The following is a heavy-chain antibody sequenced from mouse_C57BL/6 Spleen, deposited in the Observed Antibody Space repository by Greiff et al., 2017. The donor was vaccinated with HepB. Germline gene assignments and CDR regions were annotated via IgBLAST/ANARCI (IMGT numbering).Heavy chain of an antibody. V-gene: IGHV1-82*01. Sequence: VQLQQSGPELVKPGASVKISCKASGYAFSSSWMNWVKQRPGKGLEWIGRIYPGDGDTNYNGKFKGKATLTAYKSSSTAYMQLSSLTSEDSAVYFCARNYYGSSPDYWGQGTTLTVSS. CDR1: GYAFSSSW. CDR2: IYPGDGDT. CDR3: ARNYYGSSPDY. J-gene: IGHJ2*01. D-gene: IGHD1-1*01.